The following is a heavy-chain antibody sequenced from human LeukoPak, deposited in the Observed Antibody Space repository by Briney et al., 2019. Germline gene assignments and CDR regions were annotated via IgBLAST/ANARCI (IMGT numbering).Heavy chain of an antibody. J-gene: IGHJ5*02. CDR2: IIPIFGTA. CDR1: GGTFSSYA. D-gene: IGHD3-9*01. V-gene: IGHV1-69*05. CDR3: ARPEGNGRDILTGYTA. Sequence: SVKVSCKASGGTFSSYAISWVRQAPGQGLEWMGGIIPIFGTANYAQKFQGRVTITTDESTSTAYMELSSLRSEDTAVYYCARPEGNGRDILTGYTAWGQGTLVTVSS.